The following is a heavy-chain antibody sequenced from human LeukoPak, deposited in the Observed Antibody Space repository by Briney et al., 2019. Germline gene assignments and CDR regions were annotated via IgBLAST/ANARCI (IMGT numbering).Heavy chain of an antibody. CDR3: AADRAGSYLRFVY. Sequence: GTSVKVSCKASGFTFTSSVVQWVRQARGQRLERIGWIVVGSGNTNYAQKFQERVTITRDMSTSTAYMELSSLRFEDTAVYYCAADRAGSYLRFVYWGQGTPVTVSS. J-gene: IGHJ4*02. CDR1: GFTFTSSV. CDR2: IVVGSGNT. V-gene: IGHV1-58*01. D-gene: IGHD3-10*01.